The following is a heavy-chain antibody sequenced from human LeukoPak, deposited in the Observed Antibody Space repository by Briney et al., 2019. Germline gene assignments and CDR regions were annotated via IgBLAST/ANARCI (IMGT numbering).Heavy chain of an antibody. CDR2: IRYDGSNK. Sequence: GGSLRLSCAASGFTFSSSGMHWVRQAPGKGLEWVAFIRYDGSNKYYADSVKGRFTISRDNSKTTLYLQMNSLRAEDTAVYYCAKGGDYYYYYMDVWGKGTTVTISS. D-gene: IGHD2-15*01. CDR3: AKGGDYYYYYMDV. CDR1: GFTFSSSG. V-gene: IGHV3-30*02. J-gene: IGHJ6*03.